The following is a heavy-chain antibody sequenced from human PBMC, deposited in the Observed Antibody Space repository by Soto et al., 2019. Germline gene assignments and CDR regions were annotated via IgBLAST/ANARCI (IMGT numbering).Heavy chain of an antibody. CDR1: YYTFTSYG. V-gene: IGHV1-18*01. CDR3: ARGTTGAGDVFDI. CDR2: ISAYNGNT. Sequence: SVKVSFKASYYTFTSYGISWVRQAPGQGLEWMGWISAYNGNTNYAQKLQGRVTMTTDTSTSTAYMELRSLRSDDTAVYYCARGTTGAGDVFDIWGRGTMVTVSS. D-gene: IGHD7-27*01. J-gene: IGHJ3*02.